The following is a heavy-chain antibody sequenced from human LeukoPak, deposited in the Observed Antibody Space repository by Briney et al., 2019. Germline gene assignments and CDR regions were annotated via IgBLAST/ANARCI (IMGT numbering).Heavy chain of an antibody. D-gene: IGHD5-18*01. CDR1: GGSISSYY. CDR2: IYYSGST. Sequence: SETLSLTCTVSGGSISSYYWSWIRQPPGKGLEWIGNIYYSGSTNYNPSLKSRVTISVDTSKNQFSLKLSSVTAADTAVYYCGRTEESGYSYRYFGYYYYMDVWGKGTTVTVSS. J-gene: IGHJ6*03. CDR3: GRTEESGYSYRYFGYYYYMDV. V-gene: IGHV4-59*01.